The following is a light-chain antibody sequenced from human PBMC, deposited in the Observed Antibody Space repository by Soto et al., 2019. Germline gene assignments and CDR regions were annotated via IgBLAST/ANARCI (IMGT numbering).Light chain of an antibody. CDR3: QHYGGMWT. V-gene: IGKV1-5*01. CDR1: QTISNR. J-gene: IGKJ1*01. Sequence: DIQMTQSPSTLSGSVGDRVTITCRASQTISNRLAWYQQKPGKAPKVLIYDASNLESGVPSRFTGSGSGTEFILTISSLQPDDFATYYCQHYGGMWTFGQGTKVDI. CDR2: DAS.